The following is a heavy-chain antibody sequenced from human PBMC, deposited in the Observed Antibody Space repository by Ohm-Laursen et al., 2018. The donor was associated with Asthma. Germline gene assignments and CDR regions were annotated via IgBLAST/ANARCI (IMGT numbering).Heavy chain of an antibody. CDR1: GDSFTSGGHY. Sequence: SQTLSLTCTVSGDSFTSGGHYWSWIRQLPGKGLEWIGYIYYTGSTYYNPSLKSRVTISVDTSKKQFSLKLSSVTAADTAVYYCARGGRFLEWFQGAFDYWGQGTLVTVSS. J-gene: IGHJ4*02. V-gene: IGHV4-31*03. D-gene: IGHD3-3*01. CDR3: ARGGRFLEWFQGAFDY. CDR2: IYYTGST.